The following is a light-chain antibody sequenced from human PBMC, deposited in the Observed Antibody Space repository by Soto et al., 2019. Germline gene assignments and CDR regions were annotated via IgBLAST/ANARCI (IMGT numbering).Light chain of an antibody. CDR1: TGAVTSGHY. CDR3: LLSYSGARQGV. J-gene: IGLJ2*01. CDR2: YTS. V-gene: IGLV7-46*01. Sequence: QTVVTQEPSLTVSPGGTVTLTCGSSTGAVTSGHYPYWFQQKPGQAPRTLIYYTSNKHSWTPARFSGSLLGGKAALTLSGAQPEDEAEYYCLLSYSGARQGVFGGGTKLTVL.